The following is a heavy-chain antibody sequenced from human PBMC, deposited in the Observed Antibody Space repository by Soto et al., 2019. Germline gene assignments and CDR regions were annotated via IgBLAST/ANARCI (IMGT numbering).Heavy chain of an antibody. J-gene: IGHJ3*02. V-gene: IGHV1-18*01. CDR2: ISAYNGNT. Sequence: ASVKVSCKASGYTFTSHGISWVRQAPGQGLEWMGWISAYNGNTNYAQKLQGRVTMTTDTSTSTAYMELRSLRSDDTAVYYCARDHRSIYAFDIWGQGTMVTVSS. CDR1: GYTFTSHG. D-gene: IGHD2-21*01. CDR3: ARDHRSIYAFDI.